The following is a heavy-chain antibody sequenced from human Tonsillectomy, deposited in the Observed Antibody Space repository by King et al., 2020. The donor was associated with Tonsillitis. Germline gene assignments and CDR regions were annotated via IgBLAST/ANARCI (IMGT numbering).Heavy chain of an antibody. V-gene: IGHV4-34*01. CDR3: ARLVERSWYAVPYGTTRRFDCWFDP. D-gene: IGHD6-13*01. Sequence: VQLQQWGAGLLKPSETLSLTCAVSGGSFSGYYWSWIRQPPGKGLEWIGEINHSGSTNYNPSLKSRVTISVDTSKNQFSLKLSSVTAADTAVYYCARLVERSWYAVPYGTTRRFDCWFDPWGQGTLVTVSS. CDR1: GGSFSGYY. CDR2: INHSGST. J-gene: IGHJ5*02.